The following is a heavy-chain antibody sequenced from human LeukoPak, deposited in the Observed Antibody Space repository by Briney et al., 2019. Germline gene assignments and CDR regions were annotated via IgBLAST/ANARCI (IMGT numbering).Heavy chain of an antibody. Sequence: GASVKASCKASGYTFTGYYMHWVRQAPGQGLEWMGWINPNSGGTNYAQKFQGRVTMTRDTSISTAYMELSRLRSDDTAVYYCARVATMVRGVINQLLGYWGQGTLVTVSS. CDR1: GYTFTGYY. CDR2: INPNSGGT. J-gene: IGHJ4*02. V-gene: IGHV1-2*02. D-gene: IGHD3-10*01. CDR3: ARVATMVRGVINQLLGY.